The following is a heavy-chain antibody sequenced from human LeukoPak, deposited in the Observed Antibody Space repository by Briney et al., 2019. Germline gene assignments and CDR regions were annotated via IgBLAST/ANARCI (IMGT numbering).Heavy chain of an antibody. V-gene: IGHV1-18*01. Sequence: ASVKVSCKASGYTFTSYGISWVRQAPGQGLEWMGWISAYNGNTNYAQKLQGRVTMTTDTSTSTAYMELRSLRSDDTAVYYCAGPGPMVRGVYYYYGMDVWGQGTTVTVSS. J-gene: IGHJ6*02. CDR3: AGPGPMVRGVYYYYGMDV. CDR1: GYTFTSYG. D-gene: IGHD3-10*01. CDR2: ISAYNGNT.